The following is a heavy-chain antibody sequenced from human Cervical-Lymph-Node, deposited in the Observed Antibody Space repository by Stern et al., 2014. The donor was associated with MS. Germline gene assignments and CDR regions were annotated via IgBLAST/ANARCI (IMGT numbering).Heavy chain of an antibody. D-gene: IGHD3-3*01. CDR1: GGSVSNGLYY. V-gene: IGHV4-61*01. Sequence: QLQESGPGLVKPSETLSLTCTVSGGSVSNGLYYWSWIRQPPGKGLEWIGWMSHIGRANYNPSIKSRVNISVNTYKNPLSLNLSSVTAADTALYYCARDSLTILGTDSWGQGTLVTVSS. J-gene: IGHJ4*02. CDR3: ARDSLTILGTDS. CDR2: MSHIGRA.